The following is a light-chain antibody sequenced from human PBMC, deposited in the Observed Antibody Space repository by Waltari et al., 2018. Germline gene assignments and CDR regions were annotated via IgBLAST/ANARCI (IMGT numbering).Light chain of an antibody. CDR1: SSDIGGYDF. CDR3: SSYTSTNTHVV. V-gene: IGLV2-14*03. J-gene: IGLJ2*01. CDR2: DAN. Sequence: QSTLTQPASVSGSRGQTITISCTGTSSDIGGYDFVSWYQQFPGNAPKLIIYDANNRPPGGSDRCSGFKSGNTASLTISGLQPEDEAEYYCSSYTSTNTHVVFGGGTKLTVL.